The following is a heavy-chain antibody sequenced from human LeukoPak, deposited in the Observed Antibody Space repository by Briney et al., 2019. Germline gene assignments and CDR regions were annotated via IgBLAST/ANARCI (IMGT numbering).Heavy chain of an antibody. V-gene: IGHV1-69*13. J-gene: IGHJ3*02. CDR3: ARETTVTLGSGDAFDI. D-gene: IGHD4-17*01. CDR2: IIPIFGTA. Sequence: ASVKVSCKASGGTVSSYIISWVRQAPGQGLEWMGGIIPIFGTANYAQKSQGRVTITADESTSTAYMELSSLRSEDTAVYYCARETTVTLGSGDAFDIWGQGTMVTVSS. CDR1: GGTVSSYI.